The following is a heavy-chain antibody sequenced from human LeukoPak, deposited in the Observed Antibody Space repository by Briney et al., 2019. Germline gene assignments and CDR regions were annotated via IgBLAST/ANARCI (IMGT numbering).Heavy chain of an antibody. J-gene: IGHJ4*02. CDR2: IYYSGST. V-gene: IGHV4-31*03. D-gene: IGHD6-13*01. CDR1: GGSISSGGYY. Sequence: SETLSLTCTVSGGSISSGGYYWSWIRQHPGKGLEWIGYIYYSGSTYYNPSLKSRVTISVDTSKNQFSLKLSSVTAADTAVYYCARGSIAAAGSPPRYWGQGTLVTVSS. CDR3: ARGSIAAAGSPPRY.